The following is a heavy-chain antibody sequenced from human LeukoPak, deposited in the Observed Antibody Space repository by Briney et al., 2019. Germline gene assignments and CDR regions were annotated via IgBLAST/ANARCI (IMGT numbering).Heavy chain of an antibody. Sequence: GGSLRLSCAASGFTFSTYWMSWVRQAPGKGLEWVANIKQDGSEKYYVDSVKGRFTISRDNAKNSLYLQMNSLRAEGTAMYYCARDSAGNDYWGQGTLVTASS. D-gene: IGHD6-13*01. CDR3: ARDSAGNDY. J-gene: IGHJ4*02. CDR1: GFTFSTYW. CDR2: IKQDGSEK. V-gene: IGHV3-7*01.